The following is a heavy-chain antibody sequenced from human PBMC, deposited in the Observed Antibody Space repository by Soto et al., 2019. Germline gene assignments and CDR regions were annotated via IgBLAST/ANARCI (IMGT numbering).Heavy chain of an antibody. Sequence: PGGSLRLSCAASGFTFSSYGMHWVRQAPGKGLELVAVIWYDGSNKYYADSVKGRFTISRDNSKNTLYLQMNSLRAEDTAVYYCASLIVGATPDAFDIWGQGTMVTVSS. J-gene: IGHJ3*02. CDR1: GFTFSSYG. V-gene: IGHV3-33*01. D-gene: IGHD1-26*01. CDR2: IWYDGSNK. CDR3: ASLIVGATPDAFDI.